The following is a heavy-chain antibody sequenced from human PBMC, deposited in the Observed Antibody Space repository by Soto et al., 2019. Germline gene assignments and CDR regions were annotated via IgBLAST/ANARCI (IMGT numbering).Heavy chain of an antibody. CDR1: GFTFNNYG. V-gene: IGHV3-33*01. CDR2: RYYDGSQK. CDR3: ARDPGIGSLVTTWFAP. J-gene: IGHJ5*02. D-gene: IGHD4-17*01. Sequence: QVQLVESGGGVVQPGRSLRLSCAASGFTFNNYGMHWIRQAPGKGLEGVAIRYYDGSQKYYADSVKGRFTISRDNSSNTLYRQMNSLRAENTAVYYCARDPGIGSLVTTWFAPWGQGTLVTVSS.